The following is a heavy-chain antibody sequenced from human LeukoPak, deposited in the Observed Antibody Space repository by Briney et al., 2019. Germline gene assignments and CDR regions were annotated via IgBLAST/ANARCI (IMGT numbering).Heavy chain of an antibody. Sequence: GGSVRLSCAASGFTFSTHGMNWVRQAPGKGLEWVSFIDTTTSYKYYADSVKGRFTISRDNAKNSLYLQMNSLRADDTAFYYCARGRSITILRGVAISDEFDIWGQGTMVTVSS. V-gene: IGHV3-21*01. CDR3: ARGRSITILRGVAISDEFDI. CDR2: IDTTTSYK. D-gene: IGHD3-10*01. CDR1: GFTFSTHG. J-gene: IGHJ3*02.